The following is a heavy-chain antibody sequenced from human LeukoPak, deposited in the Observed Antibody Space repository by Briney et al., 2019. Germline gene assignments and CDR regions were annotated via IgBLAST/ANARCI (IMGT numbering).Heavy chain of an antibody. CDR2: ISAYNGTT. D-gene: IGHD3-3*01. J-gene: IGHJ5*02. CDR1: GYTFTNYG. Sequence: GASVKVSCKASGYTFTNYGISWVRQAPGQGLEWMGWISAYNGTTNYAQKLQGRVTMTTDTSTSTAYMELRSLRSDDTAVYYCARDTYYDFWSGAIEFDPWGQGTLVTVSS. CDR3: ARDTYYDFWSGAIEFDP. V-gene: IGHV1-18*01.